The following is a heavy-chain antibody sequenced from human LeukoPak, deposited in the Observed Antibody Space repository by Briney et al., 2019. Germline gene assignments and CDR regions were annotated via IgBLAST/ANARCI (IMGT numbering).Heavy chain of an antibody. CDR2: IRYDGSNK. J-gene: IGHJ4*02. Sequence: PGGSLRLSCAASGFTFSNYSMNWVRQAPGKGLEWVAFIRYDGSNKYYADSVRGRFTISRDNSKNTLYLQMNSLRVEDTAVYYCAKDPPEGYYFDYWGQGTLVTVSS. CDR1: GFTFSNYS. CDR3: AKDPPEGYYFDY. V-gene: IGHV3-30*02.